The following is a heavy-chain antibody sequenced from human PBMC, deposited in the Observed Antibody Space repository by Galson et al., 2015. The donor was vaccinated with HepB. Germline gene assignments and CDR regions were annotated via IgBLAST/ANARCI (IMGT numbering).Heavy chain of an antibody. V-gene: IGHV1-24*01. CDR3: ATILRRRYGMDV. D-gene: IGHD6-25*01. CDR1: GYTLTELS. CDR2: FDPEDGET. J-gene: IGHJ6*02. Sequence: SVKVSCKVSGYTLTELSMHWVRQAPGKGLEWMGGFDPEDGETIYAQKFQGRVTMTEDTSTDTAYMELSSLRSEDTAVYYCATILRRRYGMDVWGQGTTVTVSS.